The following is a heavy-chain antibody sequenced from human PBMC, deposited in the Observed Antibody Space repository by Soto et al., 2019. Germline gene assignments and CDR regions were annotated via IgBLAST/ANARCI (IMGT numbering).Heavy chain of an antibody. CDR1: GFTFSSYG. V-gene: IGHV3-30*18. J-gene: IGHJ4*02. CDR3: AKDFKAELELPYFDY. D-gene: IGHD1-7*01. Sequence: GGSLRLSCAASGFTFSSYGMHWVRQAPGKGLEWVAVISYDGSNKYYADSVKDRYTISRDNSKNTLYLQMNSLRAEDTAVYYCAKDFKAELELPYFDYWGQGTLVTVSS. CDR2: ISYDGSNK.